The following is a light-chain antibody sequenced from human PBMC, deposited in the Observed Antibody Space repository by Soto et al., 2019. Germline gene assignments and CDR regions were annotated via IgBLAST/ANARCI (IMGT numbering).Light chain of an antibody. V-gene: IGKV1-5*03. CDR1: QSISSW. CDR3: YQYYSYSLYT. Sequence: DIQMTQSPSTLSASVGDRVTITCRASQSISSWLAWYQQKPGKAPTLLIYKASCLETGGLSGCSGSGSGTEFSLTIISRQPDDFSAYYCYQYYSYSLYTFGQGTKLEIK. CDR2: KAS. J-gene: IGKJ2*01.